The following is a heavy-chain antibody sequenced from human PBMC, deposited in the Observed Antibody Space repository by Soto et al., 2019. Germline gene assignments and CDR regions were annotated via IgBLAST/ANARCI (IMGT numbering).Heavy chain of an antibody. D-gene: IGHD1-26*01. J-gene: IGHJ4*02. Sequence: EVQLVESGGGLVQPGGSLRLSCAASGFTFSSYEMDCVRQAPGKGLEWVAYISDRGTYINYVDSVKGRFTISRDNAKSSLYLQMNVLRAEDTAVYFCTRDRSGSSLKRADYWGQGTLVTVSS. CDR2: ISDRGTYI. V-gene: IGHV3-48*03. CDR1: GFTFSSYE. CDR3: TRDRSGSSLKRADY.